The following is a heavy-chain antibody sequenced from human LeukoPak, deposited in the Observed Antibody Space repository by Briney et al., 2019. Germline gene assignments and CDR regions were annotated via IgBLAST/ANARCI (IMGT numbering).Heavy chain of an antibody. CDR1: GFTFSSYG. Sequence: GGSLRLSCAASGFTFSSYGMYWVRQAPGKGLEWVAFIRDDGGNRYHADSVKGRFTISRDNSKNTLYLQMNSLRAEDTAVYYCAKGGYYDSSGYPRELYYFDYWGQGTLVTVSS. CDR2: IRDDGGNR. V-gene: IGHV3-30*02. CDR3: AKGGYYDSSGYPRELYYFDY. D-gene: IGHD3-22*01. J-gene: IGHJ4*02.